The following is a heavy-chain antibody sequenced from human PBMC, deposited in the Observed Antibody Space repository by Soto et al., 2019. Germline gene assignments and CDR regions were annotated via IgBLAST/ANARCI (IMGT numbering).Heavy chain of an antibody. D-gene: IGHD3-9*01. CDR3: AKLKTLTGLVY. V-gene: IGHV3-9*01. CDR1: GFSFDDFA. J-gene: IGHJ4*02. Sequence: QPGGSLRLSCAASGFSFDDFAMHWVRQAPGKGLEWVSGISWNSDTIGYADSVKGRFTISRDNAKNSLYLQMNSLRPEDTALYYCAKLKTLTGLVYWGQGTMVTVSS. CDR2: ISWNSDTI.